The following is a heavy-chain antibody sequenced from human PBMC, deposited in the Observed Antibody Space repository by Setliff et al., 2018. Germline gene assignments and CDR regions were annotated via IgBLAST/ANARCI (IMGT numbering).Heavy chain of an antibody. Sequence: PSETLSLTCAVSGFSISSRHYYWSWIRQPAGKGLEWLGQIYTSWSTNYNPSLKGRATLSIDASKRQFSLKLTSVTAADTAVYYCARNPDFLQYSFDLWGRGTLVTVSS. D-gene: IGHD5-12*01. J-gene: IGHJ2*01. V-gene: IGHV4-61*09. CDR2: IYTSWST. CDR3: ARNPDFLQYSFDL. CDR1: GFSISSRHYY.